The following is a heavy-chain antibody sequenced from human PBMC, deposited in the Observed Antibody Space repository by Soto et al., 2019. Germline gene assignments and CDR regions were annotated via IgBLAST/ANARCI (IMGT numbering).Heavy chain of an antibody. CDR1: GGTVSSSA. J-gene: IGHJ6*02. CDR2: IIPVFGPA. V-gene: IGHV1-69*06. Sequence: QVQLVQSGAEVKKPGSSIKVSCKASGGTVSSSAISWVRQAPGQGLEWMGAIIPVFGPAHYAQKFKGRGTITADKTTSTAYMELSRLRSEDTAVYYGAREQPERGKEVWGQGTTVTVSS. D-gene: IGHD6-13*01. CDR3: AREQPERGKEV.